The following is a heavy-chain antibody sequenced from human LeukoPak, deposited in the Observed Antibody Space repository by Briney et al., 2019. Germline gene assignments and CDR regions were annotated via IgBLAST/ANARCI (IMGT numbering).Heavy chain of an antibody. CDR2: IYHSGST. CDR3: ARGGDGYNSDY. V-gene: IGHV4-30-2*01. D-gene: IGHD5-24*01. CDR1: GGSVNSGSYY. Sequence: SETLSLTCTVSGGSVNSGSYYWSWIRQPPGKGLEWIGYIYHSGSTYYNPSLKSRVTISVDRSKNQFSLKLSSVTAADTAVYYCARGGDGYNSDYWGQGTLVTVSS. J-gene: IGHJ4*02.